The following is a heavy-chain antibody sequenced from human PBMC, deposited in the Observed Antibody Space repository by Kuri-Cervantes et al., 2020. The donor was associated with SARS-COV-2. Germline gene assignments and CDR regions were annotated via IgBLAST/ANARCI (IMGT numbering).Heavy chain of an antibody. CDR1: GFTFSSYS. Sequence: GESLKISCAASGFTFSSYSMNWVRQAPGKGLERVSSISSSSSYIYYADSVKGRFTISRDNAKDLLYLQMNSLRAEDTAVYYCARVHKAGATYYYYYMDVWGKGTTVTVSS. CDR2: ISSSSSYI. V-gene: IGHV3-21*01. CDR3: ARVHKAGATYYYYYMDV. D-gene: IGHD1-26*01. J-gene: IGHJ6*03.